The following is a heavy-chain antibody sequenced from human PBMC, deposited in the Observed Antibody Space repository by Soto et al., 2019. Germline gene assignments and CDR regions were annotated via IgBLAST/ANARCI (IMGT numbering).Heavy chain of an antibody. CDR1: GYTFTSYY. J-gene: IGHJ4*02. CDR3: ARPPYPGCINAVCYPLDY. Sequence: QVQLVQSGAEVKKPGASVKISCKASGYTFTSYYMHWVRQAPGQGLEWMGIINPSGGSTNYAQKRQGRGAMTRDASTSTVDMELNSLRSQDTAVYYCARPPYPGCINAVCYPLDYWGQGTLVTVSS. CDR2: INPSGGST. V-gene: IGHV1-46*01. D-gene: IGHD2-8*01.